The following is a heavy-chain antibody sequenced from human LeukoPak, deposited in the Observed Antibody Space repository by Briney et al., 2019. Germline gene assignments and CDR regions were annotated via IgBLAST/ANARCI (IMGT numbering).Heavy chain of an antibody. Sequence: GGSLRLSCAASGFTFSSYSMNWVRQAPGKGLEWVSSISSSSYIYYADSVKGRFTISRDNAKNSLYLQMNSLRAEDTAVYYCASGGVVVAATGWFDPWGQGTLVTVSS. CDR3: ASGGVVVAATGWFDP. CDR1: GFTFSSYS. D-gene: IGHD2-15*01. CDR2: ISSSSYI. J-gene: IGHJ5*02. V-gene: IGHV3-21*01.